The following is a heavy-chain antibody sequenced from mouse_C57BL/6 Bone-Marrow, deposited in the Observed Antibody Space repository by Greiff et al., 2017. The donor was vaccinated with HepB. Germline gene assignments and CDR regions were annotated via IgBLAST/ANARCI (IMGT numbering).Heavy chain of an antibody. Sequence: EVKLQQSGPELVKPGASVKIPCKASGYTFTDYNMDWVKQSHGKSLEWIGDINPNNGGTIYNQKFKGKATLTVDKSSSTAYMELRSLTSEDTAVYYCARSPDYYGSSYWFAYWGQGTLVTVSA. V-gene: IGHV1-18*01. J-gene: IGHJ3*01. CDR1: GYTFTDYN. CDR2: INPNNGGT. D-gene: IGHD1-1*01. CDR3: ARSPDYYGSSYWFAY.